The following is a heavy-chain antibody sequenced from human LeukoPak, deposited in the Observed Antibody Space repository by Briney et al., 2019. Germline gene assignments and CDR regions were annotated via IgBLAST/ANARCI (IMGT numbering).Heavy chain of an antibody. V-gene: IGHV1-69*04. Sequence: SVKVSCKASGGTFSSYAISWVRQAPGQGLEWMGRIIPIFGIANYTQKFQGRVTITADKSTSTAYMELSSLRSEDTAVYYCARNGNLAAGTNYYYYYGMDVWGQGTTVTVSS. CDR2: IIPIFGIA. D-gene: IGHD6-13*01. CDR3: ARNGNLAAGTNYYYYYGMDV. CDR1: GGTFSSYA. J-gene: IGHJ6*02.